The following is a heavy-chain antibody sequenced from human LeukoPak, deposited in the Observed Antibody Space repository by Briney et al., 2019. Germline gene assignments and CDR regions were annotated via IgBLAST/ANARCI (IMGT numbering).Heavy chain of an antibody. V-gene: IGHV3-30*02. CDR1: GFTFSSYG. Sequence: GGSLRLSCAASGFTFSSYGMHWVRQAPGKGLEWVAYIRYDGGNKYYADSVKGRITISRDNSKNTLYLQMNSLRPEDTAVYYCAKPPPGAVAGAYYFDHWGQGTLVTVSS. J-gene: IGHJ4*02. CDR3: AKPPPGAVAGAYYFDH. CDR2: IRYDGGNK. D-gene: IGHD6-19*01.